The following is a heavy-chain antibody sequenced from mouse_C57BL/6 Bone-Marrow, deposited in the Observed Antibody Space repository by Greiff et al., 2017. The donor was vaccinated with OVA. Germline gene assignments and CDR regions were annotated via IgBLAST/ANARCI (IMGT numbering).Heavy chain of an antibody. V-gene: IGHV1-15*01. CDR3: TIITKGYWYFDV. D-gene: IGHD1-1*01. Sequence: QVQLQQSGAELVRPGASVTLSCKASGYTFTDYEMHWVKQTPVHGLEWIGAIDPETGGTAYNQKFKGKAILTADKSSSTAYMELRSLTSEDSAVYYCTIITKGYWYFDVWGTGTTVTVSS. J-gene: IGHJ1*03. CDR2: IDPETGGT. CDR1: GYTFTDYE.